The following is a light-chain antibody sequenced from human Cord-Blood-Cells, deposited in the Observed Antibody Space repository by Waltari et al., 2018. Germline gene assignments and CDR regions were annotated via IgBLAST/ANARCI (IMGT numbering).Light chain of an antibody. CDR3: QQYYSTPWT. Sequence: DIVMTQSPDSLAVSLGERATLNCTSIQSVVYSSNNKNYLAWYQQKPGQPPKLLIYWASTRESGVPDRFSGSGSGTDFTLTISSLQAEDVAVYYCQQYYSTPWTFGQGTKVEIK. J-gene: IGKJ1*01. CDR2: WAS. V-gene: IGKV4-1*01. CDR1: QSVVYSSNNKNY.